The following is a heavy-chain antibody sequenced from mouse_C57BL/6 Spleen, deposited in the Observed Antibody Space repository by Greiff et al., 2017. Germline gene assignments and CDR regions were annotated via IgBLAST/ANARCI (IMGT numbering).Heavy chain of an antibody. V-gene: IGHV1-52*01. D-gene: IGHD2-3*01. J-gene: IGHJ4*01. CDR2: IDPSDSET. CDR1: GYTFTSYW. Sequence: QVQLQQPGAELVRPGSSVKLSCKASGYTFTSYWMHWVKQRPIQGLEWIGNIDPSDSETHYNQKFKDKATLTVDKSSSTAYMQLSSLTSEDSAVYYCARVDGYYEEWAMDYWGQGTSVTVSS. CDR3: ARVDGYYEEWAMDY.